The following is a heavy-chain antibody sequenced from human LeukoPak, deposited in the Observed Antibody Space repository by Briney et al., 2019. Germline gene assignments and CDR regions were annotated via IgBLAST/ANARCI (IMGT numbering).Heavy chain of an antibody. CDR2: ISYDGSNK. Sequence: GGSLRLSCAASGFTYSSYAMHWVRQAPGKGLEWVAVISYDGSNKYYADSVKGRFTISRDNSKNTLYLQMNSLRAEDTAVYYCARGAARMVEMATIISFEYWGQGTLVTVSS. J-gene: IGHJ4*02. V-gene: IGHV3-30*04. CDR1: GFTYSSYA. D-gene: IGHD5-24*01. CDR3: ARGAARMVEMATIISFEY.